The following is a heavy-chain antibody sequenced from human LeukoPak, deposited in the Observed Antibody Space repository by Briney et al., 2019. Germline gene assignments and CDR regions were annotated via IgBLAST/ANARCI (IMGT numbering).Heavy chain of an antibody. CDR1: GYSFTTYW. V-gene: IGHV5-51*01. D-gene: IGHD5-18*01. J-gene: IGHJ3*02. CDR3: ARPREEGTAMGLRAFDI. Sequence: HGESLKISCKGSGYSFTTYWIGWVRQMPGKGLEWMGIIYPGDSDTRYSPSFQGQVTISADKSISTAYLQWSSLEASDTAMYYCARPREEGTAMGLRAFDIWGQGTMVTVSS. CDR2: IYPGDSDT.